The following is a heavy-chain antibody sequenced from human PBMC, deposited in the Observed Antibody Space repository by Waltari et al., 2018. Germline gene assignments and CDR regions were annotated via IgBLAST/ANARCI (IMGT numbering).Heavy chain of an antibody. V-gene: IGHV3-48*04. CDR2: ITGSSRTI. D-gene: IGHD6-13*01. CDR1: GFPFVTSS. J-gene: IGHJ6*02. Sequence: EVQLVESGGNLVQPGGSLRLSCIASGFPFVTSSLHWVRQAPGKGLEWISYITGSSRTIYYTDSVKGRFTVSRDNAKNSLFLQMSSLRVEDTAVYYCARPVAAAGNYGMDVWGQGTTVTVSS. CDR3: ARPVAAAGNYGMDV.